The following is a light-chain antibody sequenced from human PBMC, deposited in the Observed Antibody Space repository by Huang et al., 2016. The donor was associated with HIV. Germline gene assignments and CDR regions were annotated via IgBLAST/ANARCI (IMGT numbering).Light chain of an antibody. CDR2: AAS. V-gene: IGKV1-39*01. Sequence: DIQMTQSPPSLSASVGDRVTITCRASQSISTYLNWYQQKPGKAPHLLIYAASSLQSGVPSRFSGSGSGTDFTLTISSLQPEDFATYYCQQTYSTLGTFGQGTKVETK. J-gene: IGKJ2*01. CDR3: QQTYSTLGT. CDR1: QSISTY.